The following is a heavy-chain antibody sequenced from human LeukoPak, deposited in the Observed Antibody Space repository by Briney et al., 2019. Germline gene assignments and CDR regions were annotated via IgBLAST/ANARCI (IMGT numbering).Heavy chain of an antibody. D-gene: IGHD3-3*01. CDR1: GFSFCIYG. J-gene: IGHJ3*01. CDR3: AKDRSPWSGYYTDSFDV. Sequence: GGSLRLSCAASGFSFCIYGMSWVRHAPGEGREWVSRICGSGGSTKYADSVKGRFAISRDNSKNTLYLQMNSMRPEDTAVYYCAKDRSPWSGYYTDSFDVWGQGTRVTVSS. CDR2: ICGSGGST. V-gene: IGHV3-23*01.